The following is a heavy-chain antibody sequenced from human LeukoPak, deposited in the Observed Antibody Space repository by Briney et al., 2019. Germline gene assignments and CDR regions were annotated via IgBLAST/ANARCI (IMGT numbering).Heavy chain of an antibody. D-gene: IGHD2-2*01. CDR3: ARAEYCSSTSCYSGGRLYSSSAGDY. CDR2: INAGNGNT. J-gene: IGHJ4*02. Sequence: ASVKVSCKASGYTFTSYAMHWVRQAPGQRLEWMGWINAGNGNTKYSQKFQGRVTITRDTSASTAYMELSSLRSDDTAVYYCARAEYCSSTSCYSGGRLYSSSAGDYWGQGTLVTVSS. CDR1: GYTFTSYA. V-gene: IGHV1-3*01.